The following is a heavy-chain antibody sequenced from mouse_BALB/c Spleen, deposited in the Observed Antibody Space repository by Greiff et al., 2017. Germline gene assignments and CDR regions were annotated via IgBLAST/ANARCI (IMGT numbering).Heavy chain of an antibody. J-gene: IGHJ2*01. CDR3: ARRNGNGRFAY. CDR1: GFNIKDYY. V-gene: IGHV14-1*02. CDR2: IDPDNGNT. Sequence: EVQLQQSGAELVRPGALVKLSCKASGFNIKDYYMHWVKQRPEQGLEWIGWIDPDNGNTIYDAKFQGKASITADTSSNTAYLQLRSLTSEDTAVYCWARRNGNGRFAYWGQGTTLTVSA. D-gene: IGHD2-1*01.